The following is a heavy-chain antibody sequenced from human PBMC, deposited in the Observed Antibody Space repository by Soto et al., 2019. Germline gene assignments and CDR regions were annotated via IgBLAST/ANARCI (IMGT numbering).Heavy chain of an antibody. Sequence: QLQLQESGPGLVKPSETLSLTCTVSGGSISSSSYYWGWIRQPPGKGLEWIGSIYYSGSTYYNPSLKSRVTISVDTSKNQFSLQMSSVTAADTAVYYCASQTDSSSLSLDAFDIWGQGTMVTVSS. CDR2: IYYSGST. CDR1: GGSISSSSYY. CDR3: ASQTDSSSLSLDAFDI. J-gene: IGHJ3*02. D-gene: IGHD6-6*01. V-gene: IGHV4-39*01.